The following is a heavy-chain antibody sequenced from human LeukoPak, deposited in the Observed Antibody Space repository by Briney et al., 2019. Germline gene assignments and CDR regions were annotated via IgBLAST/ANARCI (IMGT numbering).Heavy chain of an antibody. V-gene: IGHV1-69*13. CDR3: ARGQYCSGDSCYSVTNTIVP. Sequence: ASVKVSCKASGGTFSSYAISWVRQAPGQGLEWMGGIIPIFGTANYAQKFQGRVTITADESTSTAYMELSSLRSEDTAVYYCARGQYCSGDSCYSVTNTIVPCGQGTLVTVSS. CDR1: GGTFSSYA. D-gene: IGHD2-15*01. J-gene: IGHJ5*02. CDR2: IIPIFGTA.